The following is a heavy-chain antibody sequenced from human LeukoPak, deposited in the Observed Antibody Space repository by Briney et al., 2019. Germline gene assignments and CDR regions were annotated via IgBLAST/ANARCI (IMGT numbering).Heavy chain of an antibody. CDR2: IHHSGST. D-gene: IGHD1-26*01. V-gene: IGHV4-38-2*02. CDR1: GYSISSDSY. J-gene: IGHJ5*02. Sequence: SETLSLTCSVSGYSISSDSYWGWIRQPPGKGLEWIGSIHHSGSTFYNPSLKSRVTISVDTSKNQFSLKLSSVTTADTAVYYCARKSIHSGRVTWFDPWGQGTLVTVSS. CDR3: ARKSIHSGRVTWFDP.